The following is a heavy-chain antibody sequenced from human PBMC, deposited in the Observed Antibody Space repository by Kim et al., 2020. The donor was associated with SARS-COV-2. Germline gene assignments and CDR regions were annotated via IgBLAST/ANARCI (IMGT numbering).Heavy chain of an antibody. Sequence: ASVKVSCKASGYTFTSYDINWVRQATGQGLEWMGWMNPNSGNTGYAQKFQGRVTMTRNTSISTAYMELSSLRSEDTAVYYCARGHIVVVPARYWFDPWGQGTLVTVSS. D-gene: IGHD2-2*01. CDR2: MNPNSGNT. CDR3: ARGHIVVVPARYWFDP. J-gene: IGHJ5*02. V-gene: IGHV1-8*01. CDR1: GYTFTSYD.